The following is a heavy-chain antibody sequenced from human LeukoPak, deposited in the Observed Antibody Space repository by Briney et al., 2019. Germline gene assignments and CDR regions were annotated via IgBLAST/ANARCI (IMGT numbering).Heavy chain of an antibody. Sequence: SVKLSCKASGGTLSSYTISWVPETPGQGLEWMRRIIPILGIANYAQKFQGRVRITADKSTSTAYMELSSLRSEDTAVYYCARVPTGFFWSGQIWGQGTLVTVSS. V-gene: IGHV1-69*02. CDR2: IIPILGIA. D-gene: IGHD3-3*01. CDR3: ARVPTGFFWSGQI. CDR1: GGTLSSYT. J-gene: IGHJ4*02.